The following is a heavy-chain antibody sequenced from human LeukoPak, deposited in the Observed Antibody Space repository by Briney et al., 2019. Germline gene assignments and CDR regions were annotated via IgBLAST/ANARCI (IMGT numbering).Heavy chain of an antibody. CDR2: INHSGST. CDR3: ARSTSNDFIWESYRPRVASYFDY. J-gene: IGHJ4*02. Sequence: SETLSLTCAVYGGSFSGYYWSWIRQPPGKGLEWIGEINHSGSTNYNPSLKSRVTISVDTSENQFSLKLSSVTAADTAAYYCARSTSNDFIWESYRPRVASYFDYWGRGTLVTVSS. D-gene: IGHD3-16*02. CDR1: GGSFSGYY. V-gene: IGHV4-34*01.